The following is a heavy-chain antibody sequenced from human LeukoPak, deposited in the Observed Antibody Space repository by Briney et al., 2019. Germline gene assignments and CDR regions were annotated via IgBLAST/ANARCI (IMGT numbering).Heavy chain of an antibody. CDR3: ARAGDFSFKD. J-gene: IGHJ4*02. CDR1: GFSVSNND. V-gene: IGHV3-53*01. Sequence: GGSLRLSCAVSGFSVSNNDMSWVRQAPGKGLEWVSVIYRGGNTNYADSVKGRFTISRDNAENSLYLQMNSLRAEDTAVYYCARAGDFSFKDWGQGTLVTVSS. CDR2: IYRGGNT. D-gene: IGHD3-3*01.